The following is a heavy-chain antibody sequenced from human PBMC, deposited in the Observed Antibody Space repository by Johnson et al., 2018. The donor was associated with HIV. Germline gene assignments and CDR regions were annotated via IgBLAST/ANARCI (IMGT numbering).Heavy chain of an antibody. D-gene: IGHD6-6*01. CDR1: GFTFSSYA. J-gene: IGHJ3*02. CDR2: ISYDGSNK. V-gene: IGHV3-30*04. Sequence: QVQLVESGGGVVQPGRSLRLSCAASGFTFSSYAMHWVRQAPGKGLEWVAVISYDGSNKYYADSVKGRFPISRDNSKNTLYMQMNSLRAEDTAVYYCARDRWYSSSSGGVDDAFDIWGQGTMVTVSS. CDR3: ARDRWYSSSSGGVDDAFDI.